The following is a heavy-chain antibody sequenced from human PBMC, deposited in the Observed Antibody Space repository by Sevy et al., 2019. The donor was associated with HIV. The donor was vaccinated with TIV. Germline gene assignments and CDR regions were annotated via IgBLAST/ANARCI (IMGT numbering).Heavy chain of an antibody. CDR3: ARDPLLGIAREVARGGY. D-gene: IGHD2-2*03. Sequence: GGSLRLSCSGSGFIFSDYYMSWIRQAPERGLEWVSYLRGSGITYYADSVEGRFTISRDNARNSLYLQMNSLRADDTAVYYCARDPLLGIAREVARGGYWGQGTLVTVSS. CDR1: GFIFSDYY. CDR2: LRGSGIT. V-gene: IGHV3-11*01. J-gene: IGHJ4*02.